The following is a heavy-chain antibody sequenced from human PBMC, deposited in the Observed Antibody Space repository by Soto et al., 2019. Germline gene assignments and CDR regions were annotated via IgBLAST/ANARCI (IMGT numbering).Heavy chain of an antibody. CDR2: IYPGDSET. D-gene: IGHD1-26*01. CDR3: ARHGGGSSKWLDY. Sequence: GESLKISGKGSGYSCTSSWIAWVRQMPGKGLEWRGIIYPGDSETRYSPSFQGQVTISADKSISTAYLQWSSLKASDTAMYYCARHGGGSSKWLDYWGQGKVVNVS. CDR1: GYSCTSSW. V-gene: IGHV5-51*01. J-gene: IGHJ4*02.